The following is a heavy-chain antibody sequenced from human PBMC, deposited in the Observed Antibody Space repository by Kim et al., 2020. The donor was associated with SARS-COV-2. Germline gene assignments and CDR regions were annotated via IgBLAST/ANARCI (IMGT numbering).Heavy chain of an antibody. CDR3: ARGSVAALAPGPMDV. Sequence: SETLSLTCTVSGGSITVGGYYWSWVRQQPGKGLEWIGYTYYRGTTYYNASLKSRLSISIDTSKEQFSLHLTSVTVADTAKYYCARGSVAALAPGPMDVWGQGTTVTVSS. CDR1: GGSITVGGYY. J-gene: IGHJ6*02. V-gene: IGHV4-31*03. CDR2: TYYRGTT.